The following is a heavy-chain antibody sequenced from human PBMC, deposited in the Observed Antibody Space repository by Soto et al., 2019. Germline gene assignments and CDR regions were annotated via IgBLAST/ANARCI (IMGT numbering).Heavy chain of an antibody. CDR3: ARADLNSSGWYFVTGKDAFDI. CDR2: IWYDGSNK. CDR1: GFTFSSYG. J-gene: IGHJ3*02. Sequence: GGSLRLSCAASGFTFSSYGMHWVRQAPGKGLEWVAVIWYDGSNKYYADSVKGRFTISRDNSKNTLYLQMNSLRAEDTAVYYCARADLNSSGWYFVTGKDAFDIWGQGTMVTVSS. D-gene: IGHD6-19*01. V-gene: IGHV3-33*01.